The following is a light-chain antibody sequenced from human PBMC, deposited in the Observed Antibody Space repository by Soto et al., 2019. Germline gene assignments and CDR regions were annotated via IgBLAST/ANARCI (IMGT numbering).Light chain of an antibody. CDR3: QQYGSSPPVT. CDR1: QSVSNNY. CDR2: DTS. Sequence: EIVLTQSPGTLSLSPGERATLSCRASQSVSNNYLAWYQQKPGQAPRLLIYDTSTRATGVPARFSGSGSGTDFTLTISRLEPEDFAVYYCQQYGSSPPVTFGPGTKVDIK. J-gene: IGKJ3*01. V-gene: IGKV3-20*01.